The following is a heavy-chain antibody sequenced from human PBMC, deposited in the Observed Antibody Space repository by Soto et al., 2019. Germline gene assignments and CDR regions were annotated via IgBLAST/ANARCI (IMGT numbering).Heavy chain of an antibody. CDR2: IEQNGGER. D-gene: IGHD6-19*01. V-gene: IGHV3-7*05. CDR1: GFTFSSLW. Sequence: ESGGGLVQPGGSLRLSCEASGFTFSSLWMNWVRQAPGKGLEWVAIIEQNGGERNYLDSVKGRFNISRDNAKKSVYLQMNSLRAEDTALYYCVGGYGWLPDYWGQGTLVTVSS. J-gene: IGHJ4*02. CDR3: VGGYGWLPDY.